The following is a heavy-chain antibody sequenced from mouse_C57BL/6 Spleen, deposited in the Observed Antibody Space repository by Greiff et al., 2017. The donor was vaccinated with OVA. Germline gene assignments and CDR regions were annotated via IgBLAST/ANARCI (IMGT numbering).Heavy chain of an antibody. CDR2: ISSGSSTI. CDR1: GFTFSDYG. D-gene: IGHD2-4*01. J-gene: IGHJ1*03. V-gene: IGHV5-17*01. CDR3: ARRDYDDYFDV. Sequence: EVKLMESGGGLVKPGGSLKLSCAASGFTFSDYGMHWVCQAPEKGLEWVAYISSGSSTIYYADTVKGRFTISRDNAKNTLFLQITSLRSEDTAMYYCARRDYDDYFDVWGTGTTVTVSS.